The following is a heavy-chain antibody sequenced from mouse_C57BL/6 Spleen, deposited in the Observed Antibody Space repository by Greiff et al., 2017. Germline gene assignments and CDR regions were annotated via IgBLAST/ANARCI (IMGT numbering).Heavy chain of an antibody. CDR1: GYAFSSSW. Sequence: QVQLKESGPELVKPGASVKISCKASGYAFSSSWMNWVKQRPGKGLEWIGRIYPGDGDTNYNGKFKGKATLTADKSSSTAYMQLSSLTSEDSAVYFCADYYGRRGAMDYWGQGTSVTVSS. D-gene: IGHD1-1*01. CDR2: IYPGDGDT. J-gene: IGHJ4*01. V-gene: IGHV1-82*01. CDR3: ADYYGRRGAMDY.